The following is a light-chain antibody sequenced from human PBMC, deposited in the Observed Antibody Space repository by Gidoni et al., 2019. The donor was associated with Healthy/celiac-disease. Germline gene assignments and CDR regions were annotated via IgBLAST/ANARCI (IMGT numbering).Light chain of an antibody. CDR1: QDISNY. Sequence: DIQMTQSPSSLSASVGDRVTITCQASQDISNYLNWYQQKPGKAPKLLIYAASNLETGVPSRFSGSGSGTDFTFTISSLQPEDIATYYCQQYGGTFGGGTKVEIK. V-gene: IGKV1-33*01. CDR3: QQYGGT. J-gene: IGKJ4*01. CDR2: AAS.